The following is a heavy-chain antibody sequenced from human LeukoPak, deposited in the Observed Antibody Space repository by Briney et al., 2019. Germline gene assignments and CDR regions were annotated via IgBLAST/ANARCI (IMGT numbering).Heavy chain of an antibody. CDR3: ARGAYYYDSSGYHHYFDY. CDR2: IGTAGDT. Sequence: GGSLRLSCAASGFTFSSYDMHWVRQATGKGLEWVSAIGTAGDTYYPGSVKGRFTIPRENAKNSLYLQMNSLRAGDTAVYYCARGAYYYDSSGYHHYFDYWGQGTLVTVSS. J-gene: IGHJ4*02. D-gene: IGHD3-22*01. CDR1: GFTFSSYD. V-gene: IGHV3-13*01.